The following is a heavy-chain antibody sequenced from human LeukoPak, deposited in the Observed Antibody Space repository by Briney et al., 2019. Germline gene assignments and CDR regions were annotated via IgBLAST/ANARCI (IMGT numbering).Heavy chain of an antibody. Sequence: ASVKVSCKASGYIFINYYIHWVRQAPGQGLEWMGIINPSGGSTSYAQKFQGRVTMTRDTSTSTVYMELSSLRSEDTAVYYCARVRSGSYDFDYWGQGTLVTVSS. CDR2: INPSGGST. V-gene: IGHV1-46*01. D-gene: IGHD1-26*01. J-gene: IGHJ4*02. CDR3: ARVRSGSYDFDY. CDR1: GYIFINYY.